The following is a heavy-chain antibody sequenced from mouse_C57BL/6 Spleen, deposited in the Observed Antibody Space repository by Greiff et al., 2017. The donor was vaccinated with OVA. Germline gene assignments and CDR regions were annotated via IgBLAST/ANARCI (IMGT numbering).Heavy chain of an antibody. CDR2: IDPSDSET. Sequence: QVQLQQPGAELVRPGSSVKLSWKASGYTFTSYWMHWVKQRPIQGLEWIGNIDPSDSETHYNQKFKDKATLTVDKSSSTAYMQLSSLTSEDSAVYYCARAYYGSSYPFAYWGQGTLVTVSA. J-gene: IGHJ3*01. V-gene: IGHV1-52*01. CDR1: GYTFTSYW. D-gene: IGHD1-1*01. CDR3: ARAYYGSSYPFAY.